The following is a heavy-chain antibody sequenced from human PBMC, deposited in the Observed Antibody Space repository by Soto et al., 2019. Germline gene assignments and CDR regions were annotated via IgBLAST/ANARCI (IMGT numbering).Heavy chain of an antibody. CDR1: GFSISSYY. J-gene: IGHJ4*02. Sequence: SETLSLTCTVSGFSISSYYWSWIRQPPGKGLEWIGYIYYSGSTNYNPSLKSRVTISVDTSKNQFSLKLSSVTAADTAVYYCARVRGYSYGDIDYWGQGTLVTV. V-gene: IGHV4-59*01. D-gene: IGHD5-18*01. CDR2: IYYSGST. CDR3: ARVRGYSYGDIDY.